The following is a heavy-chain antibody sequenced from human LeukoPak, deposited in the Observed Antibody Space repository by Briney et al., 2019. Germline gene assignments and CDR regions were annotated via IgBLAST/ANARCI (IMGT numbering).Heavy chain of an antibody. CDR2: LNPHSGAT. CDR3: ARDRAYDSSGNPMFNP. D-gene: IGHD3-22*01. Sequence: GASVKVSCKASGYTLADFLIQWVRQAPGHGLEWMGTLNPHSGATHYAQKFRGRVTMTRDTSVNTAYMELSRLTSDDTAVYYCARDRAYDSSGNPMFNPWGQGTLVTVSS. CDR1: GYTLADFL. J-gene: IGHJ5*02. V-gene: IGHV1-2*02.